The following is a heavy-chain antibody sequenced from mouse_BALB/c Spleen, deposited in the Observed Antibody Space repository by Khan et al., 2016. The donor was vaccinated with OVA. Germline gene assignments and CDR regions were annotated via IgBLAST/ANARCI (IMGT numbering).Heavy chain of an antibody. V-gene: IGHV1-15*01. Sequence: QVRLQQSGAELVKPGASVTLSCKASGYTFTDYEMHWVKQTPVHGLEWIGAIDPETGGTVYNQKFKGKATLTADKSSNTAYMELRSLTSEDSAVYYCTREGDGYRDYFDYWGQGTTLTVSS. D-gene: IGHD2-3*01. J-gene: IGHJ2*01. CDR1: GYTFTDYE. CDR3: TREGDGYRDYFDY. CDR2: IDPETGGT.